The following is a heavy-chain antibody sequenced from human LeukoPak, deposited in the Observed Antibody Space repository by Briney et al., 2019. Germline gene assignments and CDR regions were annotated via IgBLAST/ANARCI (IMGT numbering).Heavy chain of an antibody. Sequence: SETLSLTCAVYGGSFSGYYWSWIRQPPGKGLEWIGSIYYSGSTYYNPSLKSRVTISVDTSKNQFSLKLSSVTAADTAVYYCARELRRYSGYERPFDYWGQGTLVTVSS. D-gene: IGHD5-12*01. J-gene: IGHJ4*02. CDR1: GGSFSGYY. CDR2: IYYSGST. CDR3: ARELRRYSGYERPFDY. V-gene: IGHV4-34*01.